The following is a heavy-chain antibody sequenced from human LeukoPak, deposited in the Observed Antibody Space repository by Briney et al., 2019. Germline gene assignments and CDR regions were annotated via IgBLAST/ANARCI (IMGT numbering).Heavy chain of an antibody. D-gene: IGHD6-13*01. Sequence: PGGSLRLSCAASGFTFSSYEMNWVRQAPGKGLEWVSYISSSGSTIYYADSVKGRFTISRDNAKDSLYLQMNSLRAEDTAVYYCARGPYSSSWWGWFDPWGQGTLVTVSS. CDR3: ARGPYSSSWWGWFDP. CDR2: ISSSGSTI. CDR1: GFTFSSYE. V-gene: IGHV3-48*03. J-gene: IGHJ5*02.